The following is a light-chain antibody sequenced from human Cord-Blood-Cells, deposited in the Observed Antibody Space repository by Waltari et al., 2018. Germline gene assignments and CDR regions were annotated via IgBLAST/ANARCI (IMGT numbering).Light chain of an antibody. V-gene: IGKV1-39*01. CDR2: AAS. Sequence: DIQMTQSLSSLSASVGDRVTITCRASQSISIYLNWYQQKPGKAPKLLIYAASSWQSGVPSRFSGSGSGTDFTLTISSLQPEDVATYYCQHSYSTPYSLGQGTKLEIK. CDR3: QHSYSTPYS. CDR1: QSISIY. J-gene: IGKJ2*03.